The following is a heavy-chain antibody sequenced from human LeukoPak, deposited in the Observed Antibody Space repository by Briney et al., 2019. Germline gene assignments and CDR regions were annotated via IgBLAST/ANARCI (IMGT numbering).Heavy chain of an antibody. J-gene: IGHJ4*02. CDR1: GGSFSGYY. Sequence: PSETLSLTCAVYGGSFSGYYWSWIRQPPGKGLEWIGEINHSGSTNYNPSLKSRVTISVDTSKNQFSLKLSSVTAADTAVYYCARGGPSFDSWGQGTLVTVSS. CDR3: ARGGPSFDS. V-gene: IGHV4-34*01. CDR2: INHSGST.